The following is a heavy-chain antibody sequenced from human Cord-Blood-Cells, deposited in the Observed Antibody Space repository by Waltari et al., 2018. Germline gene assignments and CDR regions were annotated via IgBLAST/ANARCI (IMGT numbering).Heavy chain of an antibody. CDR2: LYYSGST. CDR3: ASIVVVPAAIDY. CDR1: GGSIRSSSYY. Sequence: QLQLQESGPGLVKPSETLSLTCTVSGGSIRSSSYYCGLIRQPPGKGLEWIGSLYYSGSTYYNPSLKSRVTISVDTSKNQFSLKLSSVTAADTAVYYCASIVVVPAAIDYWGQGTLVTVSS. V-gene: IGHV4-39*01. J-gene: IGHJ4*02. D-gene: IGHD2-2*01.